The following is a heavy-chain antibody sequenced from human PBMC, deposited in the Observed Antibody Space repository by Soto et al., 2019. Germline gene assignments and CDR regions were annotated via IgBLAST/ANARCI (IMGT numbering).Heavy chain of an antibody. D-gene: IGHD2-15*01. CDR1: GGTFSSYT. CDR2: IIPILGIA. V-gene: IGHV1-69*08. Sequence: QVQLVQSGAEVKKPESSVKVSCKASGGTFSSYTISWVRQAPGQGHEWMGRIIPILGIANYAQKFQGRVTIPADKSTSTAYMALSSLRSEDTAVYYCARDTPEEGGYWGQGTLVTVSS. CDR3: ARDTPEEGGY. J-gene: IGHJ4*02.